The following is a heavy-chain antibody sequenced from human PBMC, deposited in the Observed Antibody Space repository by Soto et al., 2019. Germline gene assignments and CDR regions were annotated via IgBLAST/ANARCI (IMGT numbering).Heavy chain of an antibody. J-gene: IGHJ3*02. V-gene: IGHV1-8*01. CDR3: ARWGYCSSTSCSAFDI. D-gene: IGHD2-2*01. CDR2: MNPNSGNT. CDR1: GYTFTSYD. Sequence: QVQLVQSGAEVKKPGASVKVSCKASGYTFTSYDINWVRQATGQGLEWMGWMNPNSGNTGYAQKFQGRVTMTRSTSISTAYMELSSLRSEDTAVYYCARWGYCSSTSCSAFDIWGQGTMVTVSS.